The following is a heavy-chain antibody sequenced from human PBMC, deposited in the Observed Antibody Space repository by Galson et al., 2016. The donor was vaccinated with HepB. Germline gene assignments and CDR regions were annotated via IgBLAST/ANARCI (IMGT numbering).Heavy chain of an antibody. J-gene: IGHJ4*02. D-gene: IGHD2/OR15-2a*01. CDR3: VGAKY. CDR2: ISASGPST. V-gene: IGHV3-23*01. Sequence: SLRLSCAASGFAFSSYAMSWVRQAPGKGLEWVSGISASGPSTFYADAVKGRFIISRDNSKNTMYLQLNSLRAEDTATYYCVGAKYWGQGTLAIVSS. CDR1: GFAFSSYA.